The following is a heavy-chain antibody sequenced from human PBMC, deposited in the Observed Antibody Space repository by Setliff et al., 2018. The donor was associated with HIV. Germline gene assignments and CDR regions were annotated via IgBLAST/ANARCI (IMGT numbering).Heavy chain of an antibody. CDR1: NYSISSGYY. CDR3: ARERGAAAGVPIDF. Sequence: KTSETLSLTCAVSNYSISSGYYWAWLRQPPGKGLEWIATVYQSGTSYYNPSLQSRVTISVDTSKNLFSLRLISVTAADTAVYFCARERGAAAGVPIDFWGQGTLVTVSS. CDR2: VYQSGTS. J-gene: IGHJ4*02. D-gene: IGHD6-13*01. V-gene: IGHV4-38-2*02.